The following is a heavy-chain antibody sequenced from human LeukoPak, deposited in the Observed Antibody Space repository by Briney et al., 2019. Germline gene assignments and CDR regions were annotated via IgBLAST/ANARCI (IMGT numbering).Heavy chain of an antibody. V-gene: IGHV3-66*01. Sequence: GGSLRLSYAASGFTVRSKYMSWVRQAPGKGLEWVSVIYSGGSTYYADSVKGRFSISRDNTKNTLYLQMNSLRVEDTAVYYCVRGGYGDYPTDYWGQGTLVTVSS. CDR3: VRGGYGDYPTDY. CDR2: IYSGGST. D-gene: IGHD5-12*01. J-gene: IGHJ4*02. CDR1: GFTVRSKY.